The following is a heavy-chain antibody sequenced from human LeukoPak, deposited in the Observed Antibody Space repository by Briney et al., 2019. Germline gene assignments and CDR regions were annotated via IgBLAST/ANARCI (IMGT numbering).Heavy chain of an antibody. J-gene: IGHJ6*02. Sequence: PGGSLRLSCAASGFTFDDYAMHWVRHAPGKGLEWVSLISGDGGSTYYADSVKGRFTISRDNSKNSLYLQMNSLRTEDTALYYCAKDPYSSSWNYYYYGMDVWGQGTTVTVSS. CDR2: ISGDGGST. CDR1: GFTFDDYA. CDR3: AKDPYSSSWNYYYYGMDV. V-gene: IGHV3-43*02. D-gene: IGHD6-13*01.